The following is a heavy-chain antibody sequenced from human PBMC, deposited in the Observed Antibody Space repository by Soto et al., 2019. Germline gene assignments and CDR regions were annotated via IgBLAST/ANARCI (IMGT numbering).Heavy chain of an antibody. CDR1: GGSFSGYY. V-gene: IGHV4-34*01. CDR2: INHSGST. J-gene: IGHJ5*02. CDR3: ARVRRGKNWFDP. Sequence: QVQLQQWGAGLLKPSETLSLTCAVYGGSFSGYYWSWIRQPPGKGLEWIGEINHSGSTNYNPSLKSRVTISGDTSKNQFSLKLSSVTAADTAVYYCARVRRGKNWFDPWGQGTLVTVSS. D-gene: IGHD3-16*01.